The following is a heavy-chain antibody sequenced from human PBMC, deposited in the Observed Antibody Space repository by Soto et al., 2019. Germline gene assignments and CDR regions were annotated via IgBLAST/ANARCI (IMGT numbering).Heavy chain of an antibody. CDR1: GDSISSSNW. J-gene: IGHJ6*02. Sequence: QVQLQESGPGLVKPSETLSLTCAVSGDSISSSNWWSWVRQSPGKGLEWMGESYHSGSTNYNPSLMSRVTISLDKSKNQFSLRLRSVTAADTAVYYCARDQIFGVVRTHYYYAMDVWGQGTTVTVSS. V-gene: IGHV4-4*02. CDR3: ARDQIFGVVRTHYYYAMDV. D-gene: IGHD3-3*01. CDR2: SYHSGST.